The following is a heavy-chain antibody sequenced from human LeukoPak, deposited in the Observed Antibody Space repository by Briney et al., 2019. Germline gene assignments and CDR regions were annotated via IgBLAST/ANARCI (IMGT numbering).Heavy chain of an antibody. D-gene: IGHD3-10*01. CDR1: GFSVSTKY. CDR2: LYSGSTT. V-gene: IGHV3-53*01. Sequence: PGGSLTLSCEGSGFSVSTKYMNWVRQAAGKGLEWVSILYSGSTTYYTDSVKGRFTVSRDDSKNTLYLHMNSLGVEDTAVYYCARVGDHYHWYLDVWGRGTLVTVSS. J-gene: IGHJ2*01. CDR3: ARVGDHYHWYLDV.